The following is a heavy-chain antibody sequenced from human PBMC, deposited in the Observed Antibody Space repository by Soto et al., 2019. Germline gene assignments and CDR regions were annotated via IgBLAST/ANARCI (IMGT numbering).Heavy chain of an antibody. V-gene: IGHV4-39*01. CDR1: GVSISSHGYF. CDR2: ISYSGST. D-gene: IGHD5-12*01. CDR3: MNYNSGWKY. J-gene: IGHJ4*02. Sequence: QLQLQESGPGLVQPSETLSLTCTVSGVSISSHGYFWGWIRQPPGKGLEWIGMISYSGSTYSPSLKSRVTISADTSKNQLSLRLSSVTAADTAVFHCMNYNSGWKYWGQGTVVTVSS.